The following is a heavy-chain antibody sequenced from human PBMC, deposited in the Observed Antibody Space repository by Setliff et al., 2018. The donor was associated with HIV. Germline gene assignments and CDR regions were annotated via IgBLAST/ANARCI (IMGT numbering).Heavy chain of an antibody. CDR3: AKDQGITVGAAVYYYFYAMDV. CDR1: GFTFSSYA. Sequence: GGSLRLSCAASGFTFSSYAMSWVRQAPGKGLEWVSGISGGGASTYYADSVKGRFTISRDNSKNTLYLQMNSLRAEDTAVYYCAKDQGITVGAAVYYYFYAMDVWGQGTSVTVSS. V-gene: IGHV3-23*01. J-gene: IGHJ6*02. CDR2: ISGGGAST. D-gene: IGHD6-19*01.